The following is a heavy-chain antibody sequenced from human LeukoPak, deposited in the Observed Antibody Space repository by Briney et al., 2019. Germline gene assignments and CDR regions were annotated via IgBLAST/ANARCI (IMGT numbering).Heavy chain of an antibody. CDR1: GFNFSRFA. Sequence: GGSLRLSCAASGFNFSRFAMNCVREAPGESRECISYIYTDSHDIHYADSVKGRFTNYRDNARNTLFLQLSSLRAEDSAVYYCARDTFQPGLIGSGDQGTVVIVSS. V-gene: IGHV3-21*05. D-gene: IGHD2-2*01. J-gene: IGHJ4*02. CDR3: ARDTFQPGLIGS. CDR2: IYTDSHDI.